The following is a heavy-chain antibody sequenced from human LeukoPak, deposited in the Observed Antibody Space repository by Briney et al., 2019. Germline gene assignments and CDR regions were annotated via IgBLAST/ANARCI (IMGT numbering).Heavy chain of an antibody. V-gene: IGHV4-34*01. Sequence: PSETLSLTCAVYGGSFSGYYWSWIRQPPGKGLEWIGEINHSGSTNYNPSLKGRVTISVDTSKNQFSLKLSSVTAADTAVYYCARVAAKTVDYWGQGTLVTVSS. CDR3: ARVAAKTVDY. J-gene: IGHJ4*02. CDR1: GGSFSGYY. D-gene: IGHD2-15*01. CDR2: INHSGST.